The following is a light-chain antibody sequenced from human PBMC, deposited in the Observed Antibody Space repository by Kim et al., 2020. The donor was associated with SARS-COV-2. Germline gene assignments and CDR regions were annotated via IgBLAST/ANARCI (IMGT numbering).Light chain of an antibody. CDR2: RDN. CDR1: DIGRKN. V-gene: IGLV3-9*01. Sequence: SYELTQPLSVSVALGQTATITCGGNDIGRKNVHWYQQKPGQAPVLVIYRDNDRPSGIPERFSGSNSGNTATLTISRAQDGDEADYYCKVWDSTTYVFGSG. CDR3: KVWDSTTYV. J-gene: IGLJ1*01.